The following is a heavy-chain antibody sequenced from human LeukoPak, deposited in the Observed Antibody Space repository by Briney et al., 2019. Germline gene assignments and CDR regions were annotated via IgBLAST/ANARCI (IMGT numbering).Heavy chain of an antibody. V-gene: IGHV4-31*03. J-gene: IGHJ4*02. CDR1: GGSISSGGYY. D-gene: IGHD5-18*01. Sequence: SQTLSLTCTVSGGSISSGGYYWSWIRQHPGTGLEWIGYIYYSGSTYYNPSLKSRVTISVDTPKNQFSLKLSSVTAADTAVYYCARTGSYGLPRDYWGQGTLVTVSS. CDR2: IYYSGST. CDR3: ARTGSYGLPRDY.